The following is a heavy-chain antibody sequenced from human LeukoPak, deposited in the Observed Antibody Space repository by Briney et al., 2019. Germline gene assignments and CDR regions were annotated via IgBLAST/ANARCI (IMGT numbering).Heavy chain of an antibody. Sequence: SETLSLTCTVSGGSISSSSYYWGWIRQPPGKGLEWIGSIYYSGSTYYNPSLKSRVTISVDTSKNQFSLKLSSVTAADTAVFYCARNEAYYYYYMDVWGKGTTVTVSS. CDR2: IYYSGST. CDR3: ARNEAYYYYYMDV. CDR1: GGSISSSSYY. V-gene: IGHV4-39*01. J-gene: IGHJ6*03.